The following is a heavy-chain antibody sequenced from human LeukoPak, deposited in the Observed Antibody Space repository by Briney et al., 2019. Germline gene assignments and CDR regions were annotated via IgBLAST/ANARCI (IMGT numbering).Heavy chain of an antibody. CDR2: IYYSGST. V-gene: IGHV4-59*12. J-gene: IGHJ4*02. Sequence: SETLSLTCTVSGGSISSYLWSWIRQPPGKGLEWIGYIYYSGSTNYNPSLKSRVTILVDTSKNQFSLKVSSVTAADTAVYYCARRYYGSGTNYFDYWGQGTLVTVSS. CDR3: ARRYYGSGTNYFDY. CDR1: GGSISSYL. D-gene: IGHD3-10*01.